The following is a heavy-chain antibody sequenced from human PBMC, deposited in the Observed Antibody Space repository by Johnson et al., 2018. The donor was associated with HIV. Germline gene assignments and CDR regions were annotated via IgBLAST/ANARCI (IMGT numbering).Heavy chain of an antibody. V-gene: IGHV3-30-3*01. CDR2: ISYDGSNK. Sequence: QVQLVESGGGVVQPGRSLRLSCAASGFTFSSYAMHWVRQAPGKGLEWVAVISYDGSNKSYADSVKGRFPISRDNAKNSLYLQMNSLRAEDTAVYYCASGGYSSSWYTEQGAFDIWGQGTMVTVSS. D-gene: IGHD6-13*01. CDR1: GFTFSSYA. J-gene: IGHJ3*02. CDR3: ASGGYSSSWYTEQGAFDI.